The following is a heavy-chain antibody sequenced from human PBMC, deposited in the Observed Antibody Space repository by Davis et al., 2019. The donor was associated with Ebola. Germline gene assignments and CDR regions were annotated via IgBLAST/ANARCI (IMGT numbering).Heavy chain of an antibody. CDR2: ISDTSSTI. V-gene: IGHV3-48*02. Sequence: PGGSLRLSCVASGFTFSTYSMNWVRQAPGKGLEWVSYISDTSSTIFYADSVKGRFTISRDNAKNSLFLQMNSLRDEDTAVYYCASPFDYWGQGTLVTVSS. CDR1: GFTFSTYS. CDR3: ASPFDY. J-gene: IGHJ4*02.